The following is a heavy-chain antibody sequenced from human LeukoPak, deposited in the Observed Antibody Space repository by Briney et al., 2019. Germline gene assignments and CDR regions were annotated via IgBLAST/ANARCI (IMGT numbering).Heavy chain of an antibody. CDR1: GYTFTGYY. CDR3: ARELVLDV. J-gene: IGHJ6*04. V-gene: IGHV1-2*06. CDR2: INPNNGGT. Sequence: ASVKVSCKASGYTFTGYYMHWVRQDPGPGLEWMGRINPNNGGTNYARRFQGRVTMTRDTSISTAYMELSRLRSDDTAVYYCARELVLDVWGKGTTVTVSS.